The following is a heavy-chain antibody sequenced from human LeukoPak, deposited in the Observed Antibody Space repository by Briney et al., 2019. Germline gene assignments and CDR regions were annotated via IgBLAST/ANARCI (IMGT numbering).Heavy chain of an antibody. CDR2: INSEGSRT. CDR1: GFTFSTYW. Sequence: PGGSLRLSCAASGFTFSTYWMYWVRQAPGKGLVWVSRINSEGSRTSYADSVKGRVTISRDNSKNTLYLQMNNLRADDTAVYYCAKDRAFTGTYGNAFDIWGQGTVVTVSS. V-gene: IGHV3-74*01. J-gene: IGHJ3*02. D-gene: IGHD1-26*01. CDR3: AKDRAFTGTYGNAFDI.